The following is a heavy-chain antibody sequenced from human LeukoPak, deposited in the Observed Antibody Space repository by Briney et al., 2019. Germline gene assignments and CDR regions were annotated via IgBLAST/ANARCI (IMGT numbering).Heavy chain of an antibody. V-gene: IGHV3-48*01. D-gene: IGHD5-18*01. CDR3: VGGTYSYDYSLGY. CDR1: GVTFSSFS. CDR2: ISGSTNII. J-gene: IGHJ4*02. Sequence: GGSVRLSCVASGVTFSSFSMKWVRQAPGKGLKWLSYISGSTNIISYGDSVKGRFTISRDNAKNSLFLQMNSLRVEDTAVYYCVGGTYSYDYSLGYWGQGALVIVSS.